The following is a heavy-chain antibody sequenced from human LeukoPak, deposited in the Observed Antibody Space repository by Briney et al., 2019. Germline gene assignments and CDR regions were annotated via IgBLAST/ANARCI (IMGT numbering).Heavy chain of an antibody. CDR3: ARGDYDFWSGPGPANLDY. CDR2: ISYDGSNK. D-gene: IGHD3-3*01. J-gene: IGHJ4*02. CDR1: GFTFSSYG. V-gene: IGHV3-30*03. Sequence: GRSLRLSCAASGFTFSSYGMHWVRQAPGKGLEWVAFISYDGSNKYYADSVKGRFTISRDNSKNTLYLQMNSLRAEDTAVYYCARGDYDFWSGPGPANLDYWGQGTLVTVSS.